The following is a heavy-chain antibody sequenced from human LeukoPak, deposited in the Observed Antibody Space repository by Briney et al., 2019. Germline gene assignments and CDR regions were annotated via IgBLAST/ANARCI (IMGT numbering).Heavy chain of an antibody. CDR2: ISLNGVRT. D-gene: IGHD4/OR15-4a*01. J-gene: IGHJ4*02. CDR3: ARRAGAYSHPYDY. Sequence: GGSLRLSCAASEFTFSSYAMSWVRQAPGQGLEWVSAISLNGVRTYYGDSVKGRFTISRDNSKNTLYLQMNSLRADDTAVYYCARRAGAYSHPYDYWGQGTLVTVSS. CDR1: EFTFSSYA. V-gene: IGHV3-23*01.